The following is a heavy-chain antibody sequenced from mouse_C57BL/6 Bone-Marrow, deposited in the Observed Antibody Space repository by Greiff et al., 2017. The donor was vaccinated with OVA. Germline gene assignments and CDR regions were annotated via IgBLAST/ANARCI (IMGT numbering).Heavy chain of an antibody. CDR3: ARLITAVVAPYFDY. D-gene: IGHD1-1*01. V-gene: IGHV1-50*01. Sequence: QVQLQQPGAELVKPGASVKLSCKASGYTFTSYWMQWVKQRPGQGLEWIGEIDPSDSYTNYNQKFKGKATLTVDTSSSTAYMQRSSMKSEDSAVYYCARLITAVVAPYFDYWGQGTTLTVSS. CDR2: IDPSDSYT. J-gene: IGHJ2*01. CDR1: GYTFTSYW.